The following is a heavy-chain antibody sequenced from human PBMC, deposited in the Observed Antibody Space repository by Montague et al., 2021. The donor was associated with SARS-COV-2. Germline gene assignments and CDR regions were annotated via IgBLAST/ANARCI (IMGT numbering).Heavy chain of an antibody. Sequence: SLRLSCAASGFTFSSYALHWVRQAPGKGLEWVADISHEGSYKYYADSVKGRFTISRDNSKNTLYLDMNSLRAEDTALYYCARDLESAGYFDPYYYHGVDVWGQGTTVTVSS. J-gene: IGHJ6*02. CDR1: GFTFSSYA. CDR2: ISHEGSYK. D-gene: IGHD3-9*01. CDR3: ARDLESAGYFDPYYYHGVDV. V-gene: IGHV3-30*04.